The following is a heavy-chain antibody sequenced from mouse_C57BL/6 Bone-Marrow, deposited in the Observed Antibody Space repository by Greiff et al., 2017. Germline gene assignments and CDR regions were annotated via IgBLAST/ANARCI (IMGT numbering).Heavy chain of an antibody. CDR2: IDPSDSKT. CDR3: TSLIPTVVGGY. D-gene: IGHD1-1*01. J-gene: IGHJ2*01. CDR1: GYTFTSYW. Sequence: QVQLQQPGAELVRPGSSVKLSCKASGYTFTSYWMHWVKQRPIQGLEWIGNIDPSDSKTYYHQKFKDKATLPVDKSSRPAYMQLSSLPSEASAVFCCTSLIPTVVGGYWGQGTTLTVSS. V-gene: IGHV1-52*01.